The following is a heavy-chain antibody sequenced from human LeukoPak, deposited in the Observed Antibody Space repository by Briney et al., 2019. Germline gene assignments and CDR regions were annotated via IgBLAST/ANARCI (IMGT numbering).Heavy chain of an antibody. J-gene: IGHJ5*01. V-gene: IGHV3-48*03. CDR3: VRDRGGAYSGDNLFDS. D-gene: IGHD2-21*01. Sequence: PGGSLRLSCAASGFTFSSYEMNWVRQAPGKGLEWLSYIIGSGSTTQYADSVRDRFTISRDNDKNAVYLQMSSLRADDTAIYYCVRDRGGAYSGDNLFDSWGQGTLVTVSS. CDR1: GFTFSSYE. CDR2: IIGSGSTT.